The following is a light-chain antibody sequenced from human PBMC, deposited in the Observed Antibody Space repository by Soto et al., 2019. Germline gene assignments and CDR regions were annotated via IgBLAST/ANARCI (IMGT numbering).Light chain of an antibody. CDR2: GAS. CDR3: HQYYSFPHT. CDR1: QSVLYSSNNKNY. V-gene: IGKV4-1*01. J-gene: IGKJ2*01. Sequence: DIVLTQSPDSLAVSLGERATINCKSSQSVLYSSNNKNYFVWYQQKPGQPPKLLISGASTRESGVPDRFSGSGSGTDFTLTISSLQAEDVAVYYCHQYYSFPHTFGQGTKLEIK.